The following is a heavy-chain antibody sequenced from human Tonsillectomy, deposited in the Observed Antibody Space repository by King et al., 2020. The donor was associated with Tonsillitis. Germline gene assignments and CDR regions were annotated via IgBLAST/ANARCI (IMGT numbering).Heavy chain of an antibody. CDR2: IYYSGST. CDR1: GGSISSYY. CDR3: ATSGWYGTVDY. Sequence: QLQESGPGLVKPSETLSLTCTVSGGSISSYYWSWIRQPPGKGLEWIGYIYYSGSTNYNPSLKSRVTTSVDTSKNQFSLKLSSVTAADTAVYYCATSGWYGTVDYWGQGTLVTVSS. D-gene: IGHD6-19*01. J-gene: IGHJ4*02. V-gene: IGHV4-59*01.